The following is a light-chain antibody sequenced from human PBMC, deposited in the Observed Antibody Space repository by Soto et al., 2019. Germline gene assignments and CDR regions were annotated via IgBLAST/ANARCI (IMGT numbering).Light chain of an antibody. CDR3: QQRSNWPWT. CDR2: DAS. V-gene: IGKV3-11*01. CDR1: PSVNSD. J-gene: IGKJ1*01. Sequence: ETVLTQSPATLSLSPGERATLSCRASPSVNSDLTWYQQNAGQAPRLLIYDASNRATGIPARFSGSGSGTEFTLTISSLVLEDLAVYYCQQRSNWPWTFGQGTKVEIK.